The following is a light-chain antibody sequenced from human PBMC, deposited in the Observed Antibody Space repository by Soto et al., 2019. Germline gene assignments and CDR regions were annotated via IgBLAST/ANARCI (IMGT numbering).Light chain of an antibody. J-gene: IGLJ2*01. Sequence: QSALTQPASVSGSPGQSITISCTGTNGDVGSYDLVSWYQRYPGEAPKLIIYEVNKRPSGISNRFSGSKSGNTASLTISGLQSEDEADYYCASWDDNLNGPVFGRGTKLTVL. CDR1: NGDVGSYDL. V-gene: IGLV2-23*02. CDR3: ASWDDNLNGPV. CDR2: EVN.